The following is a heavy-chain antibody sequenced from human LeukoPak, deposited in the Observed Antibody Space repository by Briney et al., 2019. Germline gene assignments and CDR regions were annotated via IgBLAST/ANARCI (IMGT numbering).Heavy chain of an antibody. CDR3: AAGLNDYGDYDLDY. J-gene: IGHJ4*02. Sequence: SETLSLTCAVFGGSISSSNWWSWVRQPPGKGLEWIGEIYHSGSTNYNPSLKSRVTISVDKSKNQFSLKLSSVTAADTAVYYCAAGLNDYGDYDLDYWGQGTLVTVSS. V-gene: IGHV4-4*02. D-gene: IGHD4-17*01. CDR1: GGSISSSNW. CDR2: IYHSGST.